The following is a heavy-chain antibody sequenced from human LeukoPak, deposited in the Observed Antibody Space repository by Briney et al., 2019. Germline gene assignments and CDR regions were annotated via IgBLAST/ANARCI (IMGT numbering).Heavy chain of an antibody. V-gene: IGHV3-43*02. CDR2: ISGDDGST. J-gene: IGHJ4*02. CDR3: AKGSRRVAVTTVGLDY. CDR1: GFTFGDYA. Sequence: GGSLRLSCAASGFTFGDYAMHWVRQAPGKGLEWVSLISGDDGSTYYADSVKGRFTISRDNSKNSLYLQMNSLRTEDTALYYCAKGSRRVAVTTVGLDYWGQGTLVTVSS. D-gene: IGHD4-17*01.